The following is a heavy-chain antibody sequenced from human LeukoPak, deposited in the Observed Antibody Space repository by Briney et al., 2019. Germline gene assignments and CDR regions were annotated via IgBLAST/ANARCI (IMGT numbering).Heavy chain of an antibody. CDR2: ISWNSGSI. V-gene: IGHV3-9*01. CDR3: AKRGIWFGELDSDAFDI. D-gene: IGHD3-10*01. CDR1: GFTFDDYA. Sequence: GGSLRLSCAASGFTFDDYAMHWVRQAPGKGLEWVSGISWNSGSIGYADSVKGRFTISRDNAKSSLYLQMNSLRAEDTALYYCAKRGIWFGELDSDAFDIWGQGTMVTVSS. J-gene: IGHJ3*02.